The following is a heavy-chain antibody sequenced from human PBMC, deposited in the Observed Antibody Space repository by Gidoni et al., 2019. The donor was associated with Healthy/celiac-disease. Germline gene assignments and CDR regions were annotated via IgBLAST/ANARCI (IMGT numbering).Heavy chain of an antibody. D-gene: IGHD2-15*01. J-gene: IGHJ4*02. CDR2: ISGSGGST. V-gene: IGHV3-23*01. CDR1: GFPFSSSA. Sequence: EVQLLESGGGLVQPGGSLRLSCAASGFPFSSSAMSWVRQAPGKGLEWVSAISGSGGSTYYADSVKGRFTISRDNSKNTLYLQMNSLRAEDTAVYYCAKVRTIVVVVAAAFDYWGQGTLVTVSS. CDR3: AKVRTIVVVVAAAFDY.